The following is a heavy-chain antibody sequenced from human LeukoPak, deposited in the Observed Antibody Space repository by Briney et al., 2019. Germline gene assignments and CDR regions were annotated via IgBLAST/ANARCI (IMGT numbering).Heavy chain of an antibody. J-gene: IGHJ4*02. D-gene: IGHD3-22*01. CDR1: GGSFSSYY. CDR2: IYTSGST. CDR3: ARDTYYYDSSGYYAYYFDY. V-gene: IGHV4-4*07. Sequence: KSSETLSLTCAVYGGSFSSYYWSWIRQPAGKGLEWIGRIYTSGSTNYNPSLKSRVTMSVDTSKNQFSLKLSSVTAADTAVYYCARDTYYYDSSGYYAYYFDYWGQGTLVTVSS.